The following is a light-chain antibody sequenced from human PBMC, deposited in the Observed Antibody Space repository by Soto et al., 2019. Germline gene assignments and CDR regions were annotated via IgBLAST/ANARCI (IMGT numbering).Light chain of an antibody. CDR1: QSISSY. CDR2: AAS. J-gene: IGKJ1*01. CDR3: QQSCSTLQT. Sequence: DIQMTQSPSSLSASVGDRVTITCRASQSISSYLNWYQQKPGKAPTLLIFAASSLQSGVPSRFSGSGSGTEFTLTISSLQPEDFATYYCQQSCSTLQTFGQGTKVDIK. V-gene: IGKV1-39*01.